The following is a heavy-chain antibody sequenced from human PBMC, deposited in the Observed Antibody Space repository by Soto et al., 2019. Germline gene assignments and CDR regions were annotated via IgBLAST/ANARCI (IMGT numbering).Heavy chain of an antibody. CDR2: IDYSGST. CDR3: ARDRSKSRYYYYGMDV. CDR1: GGSISSGGYY. J-gene: IGHJ6*02. Sequence: QVQLQESGPGLVKPSQTLSLTCTVSGGSISSGGYYWSWIRQHPGKGLEWIGYIDYSGSTSYNPSLKSRVTISVDTSKNQCALKLSSVSAADTAVYYCARDRSKSRYYYYGMDVWGRGTTVTVSS. V-gene: IGHV4-31*03.